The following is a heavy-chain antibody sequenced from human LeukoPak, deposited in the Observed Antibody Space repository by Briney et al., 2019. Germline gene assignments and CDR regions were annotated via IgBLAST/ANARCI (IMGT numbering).Heavy chain of an antibody. J-gene: IGHJ4*02. Sequence: GGSLRLSCAASGFTFSSYWMHWVRHAPGKGLVWVSRINTDGSITNYADSVKGRFTISRDNAKNTLYVQMNSLRAEDTAVYYCARDLYTGSYYLPFDYWGQGTLVTVSS. CDR2: INTDGSIT. CDR1: GFTFSSYW. CDR3: ARDLYTGSYYLPFDY. V-gene: IGHV3-74*01. D-gene: IGHD1-26*01.